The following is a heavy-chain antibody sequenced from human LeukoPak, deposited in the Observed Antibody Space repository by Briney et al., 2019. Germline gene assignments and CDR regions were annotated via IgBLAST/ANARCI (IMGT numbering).Heavy chain of an antibody. V-gene: IGHV3-23*01. Sequence: GGSLRLSCAASGFTFSSYPMSWVRQAPGRGLEWVSGISGSGRNTYSADSVTGRVIISRDNSKNTLYLQMNSLRAEDTAVYYCAREATMVRGVITFYDSWGHGTLVTVSS. CDR3: AREATMVRGVITFYDS. CDR2: ISGSGRNT. J-gene: IGHJ5*01. CDR1: GFTFSSYP. D-gene: IGHD3-10*01.